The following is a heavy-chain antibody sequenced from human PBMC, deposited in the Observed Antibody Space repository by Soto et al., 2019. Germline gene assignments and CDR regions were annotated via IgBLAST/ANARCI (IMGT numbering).Heavy chain of an antibody. CDR1: GFTFSSYG. Sequence: PGGSLRLSCAASGFTFSSYGMHWVRQAPGKGLEWVAVISYDGSNKYYADSVKGRFTISRDNSKNTLYLQMNSLRAEDTAVYYCAKPARRYYDSSGYYFDYWGQGTLVTVSS. J-gene: IGHJ4*02. CDR3: AKPARRYYDSSGYYFDY. CDR2: ISYDGSNK. V-gene: IGHV3-30*18. D-gene: IGHD3-22*01.